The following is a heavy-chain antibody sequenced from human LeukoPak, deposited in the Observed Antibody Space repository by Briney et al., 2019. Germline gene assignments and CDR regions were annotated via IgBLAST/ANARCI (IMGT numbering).Heavy chain of an antibody. J-gene: IGHJ6*03. Sequence: SVKVSCKTSGGSFSSYAITWVRQTPGQGLEWMGGIIPIFGTTNYAQKFQDRVTITADKSTSTAYMKLSSLRSNDTAVYYCARVVGLTGYSSNWYSGYYYYMDVWGKGTTVTVSS. CDR3: ARVVGLTGYSSNWYSGYYYYMDV. V-gene: IGHV1-69*06. CDR2: IIPIFGTT. CDR1: GGSFSSYA. D-gene: IGHD6-13*01.